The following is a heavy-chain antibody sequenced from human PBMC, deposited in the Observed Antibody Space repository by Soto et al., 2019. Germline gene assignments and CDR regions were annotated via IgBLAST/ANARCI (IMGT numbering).Heavy chain of an antibody. V-gene: IGHV3-74*01. CDR1: GFTFSSYW. J-gene: IGHJ2*01. D-gene: IGHD1-26*01. CDR2: INSDGSST. Sequence: EVQLVESGGGLVQPGGSLRLSCAASGFTFSSYWLHWVRQAPGKGLVWVSRINSDGSSTSYADSVKGRFTISRDNAKNTLYMQMTSLRAEDTAVYYCARGGSLNWYFDLWGRGTLVTVSS. CDR3: ARGGSLNWYFDL.